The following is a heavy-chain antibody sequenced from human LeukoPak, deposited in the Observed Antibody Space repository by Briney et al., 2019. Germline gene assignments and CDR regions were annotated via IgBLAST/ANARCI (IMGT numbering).Heavy chain of an antibody. V-gene: IGHV3-21*01. Sequence: GGSLRLSCAASGFTFSSYSMNWVRQAPGKGLEWVSSISSSSSYIYYADSVKGRFTISRDNAKNSLYLQMNSLRAEDTAVYYCAREGRRSIVVVPAAIGHGAFDIWGQGTMVTVSS. CDR2: ISSSSSYI. CDR3: AREGRRSIVVVPAAIGHGAFDI. D-gene: IGHD2-2*02. J-gene: IGHJ3*02. CDR1: GFTFSSYS.